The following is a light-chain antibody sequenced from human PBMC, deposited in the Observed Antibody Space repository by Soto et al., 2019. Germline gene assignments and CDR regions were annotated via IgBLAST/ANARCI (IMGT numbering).Light chain of an antibody. CDR2: GAS. J-gene: IGKJ2*02. V-gene: IGKV3-20*01. CDR3: QEDGSSPRWT. CDR1: RSVTSNF. Sequence: NELTHSPGTLSLSPGERATLSCRASRSVTSNFVAWYQQKPGQSPMLLVYGASTRAIDIPERFSGSCSGTDFGLTINRLEPEDCAVYFCQEDGSSPRWTFGQGTKVEIK.